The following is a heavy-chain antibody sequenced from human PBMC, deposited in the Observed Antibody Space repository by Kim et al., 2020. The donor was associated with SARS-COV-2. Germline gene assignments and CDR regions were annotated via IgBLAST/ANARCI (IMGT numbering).Heavy chain of an antibody. Sequence: GGSLRLSCAASGFTFSRYGIHWVRRAPGKGLEWVAVILYDGSNYYYADPAKGTFTISRDNSKNTMYLQMNSLSTEDTAIYYCAKDRMGQMGGRFTLSSFDSWGQGTLVTVSS. CDR1: GFTFSRYG. V-gene: IGHV3-30*18. D-gene: IGHD1-26*01. CDR3: AKDRMGQMGGRFTLSSFDS. J-gene: IGHJ5*01. CDR2: ILYDGSNY.